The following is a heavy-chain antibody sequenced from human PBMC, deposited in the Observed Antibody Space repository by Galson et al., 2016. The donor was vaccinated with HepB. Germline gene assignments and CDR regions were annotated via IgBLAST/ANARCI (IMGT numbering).Heavy chain of an antibody. CDR1: GGTFNTYA. Sequence: SVKVSCKASGGTFNTYAISWVRQAPGQGLEWMGWINPYRGNTNYAQKVQGRVTLTTDTSTNTAYLELRSLKSDDTAVYYCARQQEGIDTILDNWGQGTLVTVS. D-gene: IGHD5-18*01. V-gene: IGHV1-18*01. CDR3: ARQQEGIDTILDN. CDR2: INPYRGNT. J-gene: IGHJ4*02.